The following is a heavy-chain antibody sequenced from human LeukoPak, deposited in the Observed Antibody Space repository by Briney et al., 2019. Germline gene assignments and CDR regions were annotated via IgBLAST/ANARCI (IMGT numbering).Heavy chain of an antibody. CDR3: ARGDIVATLPLGFDP. V-gene: IGHV1-18*01. CDR1: GYTFTSYG. CDR2: ISAYNGNT. J-gene: IGHJ5*02. D-gene: IGHD5-12*01. Sequence: GASVKVSCKASGYTFTSYGISWVRQAPGQGLEWMGWISAYNGNTNYAQKLQGRVTMTTDTSTSTAYMELRSLRSDDTAVYYCARGDIVATLPLGFDPWGQGTLVTVSS.